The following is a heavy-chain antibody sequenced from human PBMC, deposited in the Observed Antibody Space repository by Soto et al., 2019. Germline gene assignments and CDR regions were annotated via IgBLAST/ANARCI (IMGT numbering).Heavy chain of an antibody. D-gene: IGHD2-21*01. Sequence: SETLSLTCTVSGGSINSYWWSWIRQPAGKGLEWIGRVYSSGTTDYNPSLNSRTTMSVETSKNQFSLKLSSVTAADTAVYYCARDIASYAYGEGYWGQGIQVTVSS. J-gene: IGHJ4*02. V-gene: IGHV4-4*07. CDR3: ARDIASYAYGEGY. CDR2: VYSSGTT. CDR1: GGSINSYW.